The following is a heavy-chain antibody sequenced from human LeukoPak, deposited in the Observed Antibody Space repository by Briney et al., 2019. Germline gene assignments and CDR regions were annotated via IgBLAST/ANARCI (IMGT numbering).Heavy chain of an antibody. V-gene: IGHV3-23*01. CDR1: GFTFSSYA. CDR2: ISGNGGST. Sequence: PGGSLRLSCAASGFTFSSYAMSWVRQAPGKGLEWVSTISGNGGSTYYADSVKGRFPISRDNYKNTVYLQMNSLKTEDTGIYYCTTDFQSVYCPNGVCYFPYWGQGTLVTVSS. J-gene: IGHJ4*02. CDR3: TTDFQSVYCPNGVCYFPY. D-gene: IGHD2-8*01.